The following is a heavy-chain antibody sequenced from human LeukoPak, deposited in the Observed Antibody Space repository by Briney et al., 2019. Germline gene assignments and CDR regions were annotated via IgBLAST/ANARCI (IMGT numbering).Heavy chain of an antibody. CDR3: ARDSVRRPVETVTDY. J-gene: IGHJ4*02. Sequence: ASVKVSCKASGYIFPSYGISWVRQAPGQGLEWMGWISAYNGNTNYAQKVQGRVTMTTDTSTSTAYMELRSLRSDDTAVYYCARDSVRRPVETVTDYWGQGTLVTVSS. V-gene: IGHV1-18*01. D-gene: IGHD4-17*01. CDR1: GYIFPSYG. CDR2: ISAYNGNT.